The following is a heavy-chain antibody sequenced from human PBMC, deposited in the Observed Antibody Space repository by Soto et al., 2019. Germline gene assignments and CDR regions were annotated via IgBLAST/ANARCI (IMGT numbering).Heavy chain of an antibody. Sequence: EVQLLQSGGGLIQPGGSLRLSCAVSGFTFSSYAMNWVRQAPGKGLEWVSAISSDGSSTYYADSVKGRFTVFRDNSKNTLYLQMNSLRVEDMAVYYCAKNEYVATARPFFYYWGRGTLVVVSS. CDR3: AKNEYVATARPFFYY. CDR2: ISSDGSST. J-gene: IGHJ4*02. D-gene: IGHD6-13*01. CDR1: GFTFSSYA. V-gene: IGHV3-23*01.